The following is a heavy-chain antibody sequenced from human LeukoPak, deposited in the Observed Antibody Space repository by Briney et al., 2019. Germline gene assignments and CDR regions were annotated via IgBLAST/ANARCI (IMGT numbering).Heavy chain of an antibody. CDR2: ISAYNGNT. CDR3: ARDTGRVSDY. CDR1: GYTFTSYY. Sequence: ASVKVSCKASGYTFTSYYMHWVRQAPGQGLEWMGWISAYNGNTNYAQKLQGRVTMTTDTSTSTAYMELRSLRSDDTAVYYCARDTGRVSDYWGQGTLVTVSS. D-gene: IGHD1-14*01. V-gene: IGHV1-18*04. J-gene: IGHJ4*02.